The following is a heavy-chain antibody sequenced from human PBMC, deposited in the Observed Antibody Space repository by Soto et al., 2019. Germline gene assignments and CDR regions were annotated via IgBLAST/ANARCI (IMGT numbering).Heavy chain of an antibody. CDR3: ARESNYYDSLNWFDP. V-gene: IGHV3-48*02. CDR1: GFTFSSYS. D-gene: IGHD3-22*01. J-gene: IGHJ5*02. Sequence: EVQLVESGGGLVQPGGSLRLSCAASGFTFSSYSMNWVRQAPGKGLEWVSYISSSSSTIYYADSVKGRFTISRDNAKKSLYLQKNSLRDEDTAAYYCARESNYYDSLNWFDPWGQGTLFTVSS. CDR2: ISSSSSTI.